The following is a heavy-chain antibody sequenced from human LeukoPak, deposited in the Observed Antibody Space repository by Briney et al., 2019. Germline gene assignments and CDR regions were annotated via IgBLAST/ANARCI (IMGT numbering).Heavy chain of an antibody. V-gene: IGHV3-21*01. CDR1: GFTFSSYN. CDR2: ISSSSTYI. Sequence: PGGSLRLSCAASGFTFSSYNVNWVRQAPGKGLEWVSSISSSSTYIYYADSVRGRFTISRDNAKNSLYLQMNSLRAEDTAVYYCARGRTYWEVPFFDYWGQGTLVTVSS. CDR3: ARGRTYWEVPFFDY. J-gene: IGHJ4*02. D-gene: IGHD1-26*01.